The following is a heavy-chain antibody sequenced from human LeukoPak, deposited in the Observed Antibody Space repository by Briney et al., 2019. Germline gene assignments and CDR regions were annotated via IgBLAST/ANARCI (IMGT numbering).Heavy chain of an antibody. CDR1: GFTFSSYW. V-gene: IGHV3-74*01. D-gene: IGHD2-2*01. Sequence: PGGSLRLSCAASGFTFSSYWMHWVRQAPGKGLVWVSRISPDGSSAIYADSVNGRFTISRDNAKNTLYLQMNSLRAEDTAVYYCARDSAHTVVVPAVIPPGLDNWFDPWGQGTLVTVSS. CDR3: ARDSAHTVVVPAVIPPGLDNWFDP. J-gene: IGHJ5*02. CDR2: ISPDGSSA.